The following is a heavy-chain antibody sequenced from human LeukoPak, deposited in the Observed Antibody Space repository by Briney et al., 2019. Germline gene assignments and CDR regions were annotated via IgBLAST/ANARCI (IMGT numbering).Heavy chain of an antibody. D-gene: IGHD1-7*01. Sequence: SETLSLNCTVSGDSIRSYYWSWIRLPPGMRLEWIGYIYYSGSTNYSPSLKSRVTISLDTSNNQFSLKLSSVTAADTAVYYCAREGGNYLGDAFDIWGQGTMVSVSS. CDR1: GDSIRSYY. CDR3: AREGGNYLGDAFDI. J-gene: IGHJ3*02. V-gene: IGHV4-59*01. CDR2: IYYSGST.